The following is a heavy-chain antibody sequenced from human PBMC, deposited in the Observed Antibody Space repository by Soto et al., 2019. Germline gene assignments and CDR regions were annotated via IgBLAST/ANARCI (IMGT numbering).Heavy chain of an antibody. CDR1: GGSISSSSYY. CDR2: IYYSGST. Sequence: QLQLQESGPGLVKPSETLSLTCTVSGGSISSSSYYWGWIRQPPGKGLEWIGSIYYSGSTYYNPSLKSRVPISVDTSKHQFSLKLSSVTAADTAVYYCASQPRGYCSGGSCYFGDAFDIWGQGTMVTVSS. CDR3: ASQPRGYCSGGSCYFGDAFDI. D-gene: IGHD2-15*01. J-gene: IGHJ3*02. V-gene: IGHV4-39*01.